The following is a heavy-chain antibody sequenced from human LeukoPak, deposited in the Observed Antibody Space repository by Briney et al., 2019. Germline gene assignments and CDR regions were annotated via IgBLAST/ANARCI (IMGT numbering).Heavy chain of an antibody. CDR2: IYYSGST. CDR3: ARGGLRWLEYYFDY. V-gene: IGHV4-59*01. J-gene: IGHJ4*02. Sequence: SETLSLTCTVSGGSISSYYWSWIRQPPGKGLEWIGYIYYSGSTNYNPSLKGRVTISVDTSKNQFSLKLSSVTAADTAVYYCARGGLRWLEYYFDYWGQGTLVTVSS. CDR1: GGSISSYY. D-gene: IGHD5-12*01.